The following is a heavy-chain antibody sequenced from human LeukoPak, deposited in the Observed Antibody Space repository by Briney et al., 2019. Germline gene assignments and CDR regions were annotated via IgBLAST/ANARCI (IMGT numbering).Heavy chain of an antibody. CDR3: AKATCGSCYFIDY. Sequence: GGSLRLSCAASGLTFSSYAMSWVRQAPAKGLEWVSTISGSGFSTYYADSVKGRFTISRDNSKNTLFLQMNSLRAEDTAVYYCAKATCGSCYFIDYWGQGALVTVSS. J-gene: IGHJ4*02. CDR1: GLTFSSYA. D-gene: IGHD2-15*01. V-gene: IGHV3-23*01. CDR2: ISGSGFST.